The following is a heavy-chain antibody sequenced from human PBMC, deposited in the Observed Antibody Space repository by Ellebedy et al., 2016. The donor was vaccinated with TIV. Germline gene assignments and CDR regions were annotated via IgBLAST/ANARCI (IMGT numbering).Heavy chain of an antibody. CDR1: GYSFTSHY. Sequence: AASVTVSCKASGYSFTSHYIHWVRPAPGQGLEWMGTIEPTSGSTNYAQKFQGRVFMTRDTSTSTVYMGLSGLRSEDTAVYYCARLGGLGPDVWGQGTTVTVSS. D-gene: IGHD6-25*01. CDR3: ARLGGLGPDV. V-gene: IGHV1-46*01. J-gene: IGHJ6*02. CDR2: IEPTSGST.